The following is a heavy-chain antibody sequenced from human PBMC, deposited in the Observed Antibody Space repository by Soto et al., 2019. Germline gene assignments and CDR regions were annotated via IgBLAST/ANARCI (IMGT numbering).Heavy chain of an antibody. CDR2: IYHSGST. J-gene: IGHJ4*02. D-gene: IGHD7-27*01. Sequence: SETLSLTCGVSGGSISSGGYSWSWIRQPPGKGLEWIGYIYHSGSTYYNPSLKSRVTISVDRSKNQFSLKLSSVTAADTAVYYCARRWGTYFDFWGQGTLVTVSS. V-gene: IGHV4-30-2*01. CDR1: GGSISSGGYS. CDR3: ARRWGTYFDF.